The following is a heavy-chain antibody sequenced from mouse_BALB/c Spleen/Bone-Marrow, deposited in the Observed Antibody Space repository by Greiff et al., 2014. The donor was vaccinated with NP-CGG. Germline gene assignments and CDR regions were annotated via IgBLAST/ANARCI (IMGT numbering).Heavy chain of an antibody. CDR1: GYSFTNYL. CDR2: INSGSGGT. J-gene: IGHJ4*01. CDR3: ARAITDTIDY. D-gene: IGHD2-4*01. Sequence: VQLQQSGAELVRPGTSVKVSCKGSGYSFTNYLIEWVKQRPGQGLEWIGEINSGSGGTKYNEKFKGKATLTADKSSSTAYMQLSSLTSDDSAVYFCARAITDTIDYWGQGTSVTVSS. V-gene: IGHV1-54*01.